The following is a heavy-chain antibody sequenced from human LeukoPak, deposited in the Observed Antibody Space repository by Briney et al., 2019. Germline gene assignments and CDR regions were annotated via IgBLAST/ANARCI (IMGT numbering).Heavy chain of an antibody. CDR1: GFNFRNYG. CDR3: ANGDCRGGRCSSGAY. D-gene: IGHD2-15*01. Sequence: GGSLALSCAASGFNFRNYGMHWVRQAPGKGLEWVAYTRDDGSKNWYGDSVKGRFTISRDNSKSTLYLQMNSLRGEDTAVYYCANGDCRGGRCSSGAYWGQGTLVTVS. CDR2: TRDDGSKN. J-gene: IGHJ4*02. V-gene: IGHV3-30*02.